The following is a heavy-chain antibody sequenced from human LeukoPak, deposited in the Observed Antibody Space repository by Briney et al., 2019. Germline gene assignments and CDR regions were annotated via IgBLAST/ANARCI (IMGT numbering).Heavy chain of an antibody. J-gene: IGHJ4*02. V-gene: IGHV1-69*13. CDR1: GGTFSSYA. D-gene: IGHD6-13*01. CDR3: ARAGIARSYFDY. Sequence: SVKVSCKASGGTFSSYAISWVRQAPGQGLEWMGGMIPIFGTANYAQKFQGRVTITADESTSTAYMGLSSLRSEDTAVYYCARAGIARSYFDYWGQGTLVTVSS. CDR2: MIPIFGTA.